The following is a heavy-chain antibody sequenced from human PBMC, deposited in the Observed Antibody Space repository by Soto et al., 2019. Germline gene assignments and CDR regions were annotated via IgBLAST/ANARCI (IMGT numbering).Heavy chain of an antibody. CDR2: THYSGNT. Sequence: QVQLQESGPGLVKPSETLSLTCTVSGGSISTYYWDWIRQPPGKELEWIGYTHYSGNTNYHPSLKSRVTISPDTSRNQFSLKLSSVTAADTAIYSCARHTVTIRAGFDYWGQGALVTVSS. J-gene: IGHJ4*02. V-gene: IGHV4-59*01. D-gene: IGHD4-17*01. CDR3: ARHTVTIRAGFDY. CDR1: GGSISTYY.